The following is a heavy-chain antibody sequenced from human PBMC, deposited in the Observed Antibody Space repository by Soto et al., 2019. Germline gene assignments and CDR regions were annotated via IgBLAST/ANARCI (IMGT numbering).Heavy chain of an antibody. CDR2: IYYSGST. CDR1: GGSISSYY. J-gene: IGHJ5*02. Sequence: PSETLSLTCTVSGGSISSYYWSWIRQPPGKGLEWIGYIYYSGSTNYNPALKSRVTISVDTSKNQFSLKLSSVTAADTAVYYCARDGTSYDFWSGYTPSTWFDPWGQGTLVTVSS. D-gene: IGHD3-3*01. V-gene: IGHV4-59*01. CDR3: ARDGTSYDFWSGYTPSTWFDP.